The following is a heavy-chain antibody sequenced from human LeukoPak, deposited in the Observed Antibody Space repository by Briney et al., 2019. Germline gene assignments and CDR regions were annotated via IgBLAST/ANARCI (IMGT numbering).Heavy chain of an antibody. CDR2: ISGDDGRT. J-gene: IGHJ3*02. Sequence: GRSLRLFRAVSVFSFEEYAMHWAREAPGKGRQSVSLISGDDGRTYYADSVKGRFTISTDNSKNSLYLPMNSLRTEDTGVYYCAKDKPNRWIAVVSAFDIWGQGTMVTVSS. V-gene: IGHV3-43*02. CDR1: VFSFEEYA. D-gene: IGHD3-22*01. CDR3: AKDKPNRWIAVVSAFDI.